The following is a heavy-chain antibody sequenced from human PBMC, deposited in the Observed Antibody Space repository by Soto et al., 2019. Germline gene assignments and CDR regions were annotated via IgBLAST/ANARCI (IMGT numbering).Heavy chain of an antibody. D-gene: IGHD1-26*01. V-gene: IGHV3-66*01. CDR1: GFTVSSNY. CDR3: ARMVGATTRENGAFDI. CDR2: IYSGGST. J-gene: IGHJ3*02. Sequence: GGSLRLSCAASGFTVSSNYMSWVRQAPGKGLEWVSVIYSGGSTYYADSVKGRFTISRDNSKNTLYLQMNSLRAEDTAVYYCARMVGATTRENGAFDIWGQGTMVTVSS.